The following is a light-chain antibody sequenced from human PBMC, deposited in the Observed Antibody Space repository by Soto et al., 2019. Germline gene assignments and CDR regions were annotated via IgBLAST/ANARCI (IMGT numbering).Light chain of an antibody. J-gene: IGLJ2*01. Sequence: QAVVTQEPSLTVSPGGTVTLTCGSSTGAVTSTHYPYWLQQKPGQAPTTLIYGTNNKHSWTPARFSGSLLGGKGALTLSGARPEDEAVYYCLLSVGNVVLFGGGTKLTVL. V-gene: IGLV7-46*01. CDR3: LLSVGNVVL. CDR1: TGAVTSTHY. CDR2: GTN.